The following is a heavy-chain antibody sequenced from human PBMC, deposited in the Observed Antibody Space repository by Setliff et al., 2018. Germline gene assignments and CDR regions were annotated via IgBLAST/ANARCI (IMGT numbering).Heavy chain of an antibody. CDR3: ARHRRSEDNFDY. D-gene: IGHD6-19*01. V-gene: IGHV4-4*02. CDR2: IYHTEST. Sequence: SETLSLTCTVSGASISSNNWWSWVRQPPGMRLEWIGEIYHTESTNYNSSLNSRVTISVDTSKNQFSLKLSSVTAADTAVYYCARHRRSEDNFDYWGQGTLVTV. CDR1: GASISSNNW. J-gene: IGHJ4*02.